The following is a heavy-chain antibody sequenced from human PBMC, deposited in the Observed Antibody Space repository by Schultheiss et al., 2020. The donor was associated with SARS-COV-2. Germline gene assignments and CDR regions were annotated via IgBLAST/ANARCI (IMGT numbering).Heavy chain of an antibody. J-gene: IGHJ3*02. D-gene: IGHD2-21*01. V-gene: IGHV3-74*01. Sequence: GGSLRLSCAASGFTFSSYGMHWVRQAPGKGLVWVSRINSDGSSTSYADSVKGRFTISRDNSKNTVYLQMNSLRAEDTAVYYCAGGGYCGGDCSIWGQGTMVTVSS. CDR1: GFTFSSYG. CDR3: AGGGYCGGDCSI. CDR2: INSDGSST.